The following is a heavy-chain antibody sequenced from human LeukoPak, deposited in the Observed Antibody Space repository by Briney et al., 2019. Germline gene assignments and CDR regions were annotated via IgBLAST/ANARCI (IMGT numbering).Heavy chain of an antibody. J-gene: IGHJ4*02. Sequence: PSETLSLTCTVSGGSISSYYWSWIRQPPGKGLEWVGHIYYLGSTNYNPSLKSRVTISIDTSKNYFSLKLNSVIAADTAVYYCAKVEGVAGPGDYWGQGTLVTVSS. CDR3: AKVEGVAGPGDY. V-gene: IGHV4-59*01. CDR1: GGSISSYY. D-gene: IGHD6-19*01. CDR2: IYYLGST.